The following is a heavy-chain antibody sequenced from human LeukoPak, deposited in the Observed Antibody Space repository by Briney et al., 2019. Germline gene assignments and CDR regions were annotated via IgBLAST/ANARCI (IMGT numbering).Heavy chain of an antibody. CDR1: GGTFSSYA. D-gene: IGHD3-10*01. CDR2: IIPILGIA. J-gene: IGHJ6*02. V-gene: IGHV1-69*04. CDR3: ARGNTMVRRYGMDV. Sequence: GASVKVSCKASGGTFSSYAIIWVRQAPGQGLEWMGRIIPILGIANYAQKFQGRVTITADKSTSTAYMELSSLRSEDTAVYYCARGNTMVRRYGMDVWGQRTTVTVSS.